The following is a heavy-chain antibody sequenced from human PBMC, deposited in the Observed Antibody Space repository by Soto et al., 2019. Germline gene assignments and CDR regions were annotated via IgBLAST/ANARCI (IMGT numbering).Heavy chain of an antibody. V-gene: IGHV4-39*01. CDR3: ARQLVDYPYYYDSSGYVYYGMDV. Sequence: SETLSLTCTVSGGSISSSSYYWGWIRQPPGKGLEWIGSIYYSGSTYYNPSLKSRVTISVDTSKNQFSLKLSSVTAADTAVYYCARQLVDYPYYYDSSGYVYYGMDVWGQGTTVTVSS. J-gene: IGHJ6*02. CDR1: GGSISSSSYY. D-gene: IGHD3-22*01. CDR2: IYYSGST.